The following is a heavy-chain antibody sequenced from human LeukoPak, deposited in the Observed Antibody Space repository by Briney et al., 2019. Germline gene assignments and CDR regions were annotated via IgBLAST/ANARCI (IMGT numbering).Heavy chain of an antibody. CDR1: GGSISSGSYY. Sequence: SQTLSLTCSVSGGSISSGSYYWSWIRQPPGKGLEWIGEINHSGSTNYNPSLKSRVTISVDTSKNQFSLKLSSVTAADTAVYYCARHLGYCSGGSCYSDLDYWGQGTLVTVSS. CDR3: ARHLGYCSGGSCYSDLDY. CDR2: INHSGST. J-gene: IGHJ4*02. V-gene: IGHV4-39*01. D-gene: IGHD2-15*01.